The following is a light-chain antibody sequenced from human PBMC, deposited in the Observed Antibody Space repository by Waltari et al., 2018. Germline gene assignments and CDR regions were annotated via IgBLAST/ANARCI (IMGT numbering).Light chain of an antibody. CDR2: DAS. CDR1: QSVSRT. J-gene: IGKJ1*01. V-gene: IGKV3-20*01. CDR3: QHYVRLPAT. Sequence: EIVLTQTPGTLTLSPGERATLSCRASQSVSRTLAWYLQKPGQATKLLIYDASSRATGIPDRFTGSGCGTDFSLTISSLEPEDFAIYFCQHYVRLPATFGQGTKVEIK.